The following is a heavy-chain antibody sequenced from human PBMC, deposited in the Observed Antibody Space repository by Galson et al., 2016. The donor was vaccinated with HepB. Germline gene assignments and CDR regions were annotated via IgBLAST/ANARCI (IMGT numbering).Heavy chain of an antibody. J-gene: IGHJ4*02. CDR2: IISTGSDI. CDR1: GFTFSTQS. V-gene: IGHV3-21*04. D-gene: IGHD2-21*01. Sequence: SLRLSCAATGFTFSTQSMNWVRQAPGKGLEWVASIISTGSDISYADSVKGRFTISRDHTKNSLSLQMNSLRAEDTAVYYCARGRDWQLPNQYFDNWGQGTLVTVSS. CDR3: ARGRDWQLPNQYFDN.